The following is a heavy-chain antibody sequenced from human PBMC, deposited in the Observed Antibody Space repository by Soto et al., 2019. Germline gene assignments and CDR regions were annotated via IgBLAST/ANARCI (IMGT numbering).Heavy chain of an antibody. Sequence: VGSLRLSCAASGFTFSSYSMNWVRQAPGKGLEWVSSISSSSSYIYYADSVKGRFTISRDNAKNSLYLQMNSLRAEDTAVYYCARGNADNWFDPWGQGTLVTVSS. CDR2: ISSSSSYI. CDR1: GFTFSSYS. CDR3: ARGNADNWFDP. J-gene: IGHJ5*02. V-gene: IGHV3-21*01. D-gene: IGHD4-4*01.